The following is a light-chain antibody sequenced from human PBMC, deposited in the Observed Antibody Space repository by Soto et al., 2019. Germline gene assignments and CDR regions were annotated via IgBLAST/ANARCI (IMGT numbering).Light chain of an antibody. CDR3: QQYGGSPGA. V-gene: IGKV3-20*01. CDR2: GAS. J-gene: IGKJ1*01. CDR1: QSVSSSY. Sequence: EIVLTQSPGTRSLSPGERATLSCRASQSVSSSYLAWYQQKPGQAPRLLIYGASNRATGIPDRFSGSGSGTDFTLTITTLEPEDFAVYYCQQYGGSPGAFGQGTKVEI.